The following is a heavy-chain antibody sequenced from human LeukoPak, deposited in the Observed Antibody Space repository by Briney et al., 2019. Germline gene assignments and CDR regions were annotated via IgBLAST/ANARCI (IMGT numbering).Heavy chain of an antibody. V-gene: IGHV3-23*01. D-gene: IGHD5-18*01. J-gene: IGHJ4*02. CDR1: GFTFSSYG. Sequence: GGSLRLSCAASGFTFSSYGMSWVRQAPGKGLEWVSAISGSGGSTYYADSVKGRFTISRDNSKNTLYLQMNSLRAEDTAVYYCAKGNGYSYGYCDYWGQGTLVTVSS. CDR2: ISGSGGST. CDR3: AKGNGYSYGYCDY.